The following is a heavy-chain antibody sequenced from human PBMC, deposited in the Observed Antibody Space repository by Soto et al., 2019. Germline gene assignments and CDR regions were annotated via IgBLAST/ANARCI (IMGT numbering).Heavy chain of an antibody. CDR3: TTGRDIVVVPSPMGAGPPTPHWFDP. CDR2: IKSKTDGGTT. V-gene: IGHV3-15*01. J-gene: IGHJ5*02. D-gene: IGHD2-2*01. Sequence: GGSLRLSCAASGFTFNNAWMSWVRQAPGKGLEWVGRIKSKTDGGTTDYAAPVKGRFTISRDDSKNTLYLQMNSLKTEETAVYFCTTGRDIVVVPSPMGAGPPTPHWFDPWGQGTLVTVSS. CDR1: GFTFNNAW.